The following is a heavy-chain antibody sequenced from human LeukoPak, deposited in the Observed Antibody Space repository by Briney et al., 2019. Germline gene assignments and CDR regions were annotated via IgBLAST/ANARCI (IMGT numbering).Heavy chain of an antibody. CDR2: INPNGGGT. Sequence: ASVKVSCKASGYTFTGYYMHWVRQAPGQGLEWMGWINPNGGGTNYAQKFQGRVTMTRDTSISTAYMELSRLRSDDTAVYYCARDWDTAMPSEAFDIWGQGTMVTVSS. J-gene: IGHJ3*02. CDR1: GYTFTGYY. D-gene: IGHD5-18*01. V-gene: IGHV1-2*02. CDR3: ARDWDTAMPSEAFDI.